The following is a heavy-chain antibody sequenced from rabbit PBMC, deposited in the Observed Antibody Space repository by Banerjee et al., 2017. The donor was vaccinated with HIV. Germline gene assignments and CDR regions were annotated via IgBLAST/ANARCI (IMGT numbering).Heavy chain of an antibody. Sequence: QSLEESGGDLVKPGGSLTLTCTASGFSFSGSYWICWVRQAPVTGLEWIACINAGNDGSTCYASWAKGRFTISKTSSTTVTLQMTSLTAADTATYFCARDLGGSSDLWGQETLVTVS. J-gene: IGHJ4*01. V-gene: IGHV1S40*01. D-gene: IGHD8-1*01. CDR1: GFSFSGSYW. CDR3: ARDLGGSSDL. CDR2: INAGNDGST.